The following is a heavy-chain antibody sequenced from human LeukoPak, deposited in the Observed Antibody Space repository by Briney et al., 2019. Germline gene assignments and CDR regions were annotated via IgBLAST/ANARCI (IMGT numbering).Heavy chain of an antibody. D-gene: IGHD6-19*01. CDR3: ARHYYSSGWYFDY. CDR2: IYYSGST. CDR1: GGSISSSSYY. V-gene: IGHV4-39*01. Sequence: PSETLSLTCTVSGGSISSSSYYWGWIRQPPGKGLEWIGSIYYSGSTCNNPSLKSRVTISVDTSKNQFSLKLSSVTAADTAVYYCARHYYSSGWYFDYWGQGTLVTVSS. J-gene: IGHJ4*02.